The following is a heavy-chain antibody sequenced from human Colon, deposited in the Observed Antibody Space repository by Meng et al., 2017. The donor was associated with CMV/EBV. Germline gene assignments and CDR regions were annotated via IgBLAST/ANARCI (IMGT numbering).Heavy chain of an antibody. Sequence: VKVSCKASGYTFTSYDIDWVRQATGQGLEWMGGISTYYSNTTYAQRFQDRIFLTSDESTTTAYMELRSLKSDDTAVYYCVKDMSRDWGQGTLVTVSS. CDR2: ISTYYSNT. J-gene: IGHJ4*02. CDR3: VKDMSRD. V-gene: IGHV1-18*01. CDR1: GYTFTSYD. D-gene: IGHD3-10*02.